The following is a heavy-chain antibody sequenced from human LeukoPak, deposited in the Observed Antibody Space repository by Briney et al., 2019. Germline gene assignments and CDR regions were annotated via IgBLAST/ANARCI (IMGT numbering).Heavy chain of an antibody. CDR3: AKSTVVVVAARHFDG. D-gene: IGHD2-15*01. V-gene: IGHV3-23*01. Sequence: GGPLRLSCVASGFTFSSYGMRWVRQAPGKGLECVSGISGSGGSTYYADSVKGRFTISRDNSKNTLYLQMNSLRAEDTAVYFCAKSTVVVVAARHFDGWGQGRLVSVSS. CDR2: ISGSGGST. CDR1: GFTFSSYG. J-gene: IGHJ4*02.